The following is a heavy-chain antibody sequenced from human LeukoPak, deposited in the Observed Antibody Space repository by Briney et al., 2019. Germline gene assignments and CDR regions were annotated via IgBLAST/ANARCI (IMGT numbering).Heavy chain of an antibody. CDR1: GGSISSSNYY. Sequence: SETLSLTCTVSGGSISSSNYYWGWIRQPPGKGLEWIGYIYYSGSTYYNPSLKSRVTISVDTSKNQFSLKLSSVTAADTAVYYCARRVVGWSIAAAGPYYYYYYYMDVWGKGTTVTISS. J-gene: IGHJ6*03. CDR3: ARRVVGWSIAAAGPYYYYYYYMDV. CDR2: IYYSGST. D-gene: IGHD6-13*01. V-gene: IGHV4-39*07.